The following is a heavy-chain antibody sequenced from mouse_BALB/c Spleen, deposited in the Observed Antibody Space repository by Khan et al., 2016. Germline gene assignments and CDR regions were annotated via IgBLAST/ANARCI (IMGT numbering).Heavy chain of an antibody. CDR3: TRVTTTTGFDY. Sequence: EVQLQESGPSLVKPSQTLSLTCSVTGDSITSGYWNWIRKFPGNKLEYMGYISSSGSTYYNPSLKSRISITRDTSKNQYYLQLSSVTTEDTATDYCTRVTTTTGFDYWGQGTTLTVSS. D-gene: IGHD2-13*01. J-gene: IGHJ2*01. CDR1: GDSITSGY. V-gene: IGHV3-8*02. CDR2: ISSSGST.